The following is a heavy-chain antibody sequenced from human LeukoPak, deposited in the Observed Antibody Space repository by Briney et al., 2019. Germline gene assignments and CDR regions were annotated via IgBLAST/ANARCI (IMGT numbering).Heavy chain of an antibody. CDR2: IWYDGSNK. D-gene: IGHD3-3*01. Sequence: PGGSLRLSCAASGFTFSSYGMHWVRQAPGKGLEWVAVIWYDGSNKYYADSVKGRFTISRDNSKNTLYLQMNSLRAEDTAVYYCARGVAPRYYFASWGQGTLVTVSS. CDR1: GFTFSSYG. CDR3: ARGVAPRYYFAS. J-gene: IGHJ4*02. V-gene: IGHV3-33*01.